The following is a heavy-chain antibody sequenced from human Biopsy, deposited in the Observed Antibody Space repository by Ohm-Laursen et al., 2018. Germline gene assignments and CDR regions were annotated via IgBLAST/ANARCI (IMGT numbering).Heavy chain of an antibody. Sequence: SETLSLTCTVSGGSIGSFFWSWIRQPPGKGLEWIAYIYYSGRPNYNPPLKGRVVISVDRSRNQFFLKLTSATAADTAIYYCARVDRYNFDHYIMDAWGRGTTVTVSS. CDR3: ARVDRYNFDHYIMDA. D-gene: IGHD1-20*01. CDR1: GGSIGSFF. CDR2: IYYSGRP. V-gene: IGHV4-59*01. J-gene: IGHJ6*02.